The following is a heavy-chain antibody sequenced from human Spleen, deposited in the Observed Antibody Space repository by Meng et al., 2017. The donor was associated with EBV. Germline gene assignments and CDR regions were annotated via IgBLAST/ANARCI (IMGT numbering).Heavy chain of an antibody. CDR2: ISPYNGNT. Sequence: VELVQSGAKVEKPGASLKVSCKAFGYTFNNFGISWVRQAPGQGLEWMGWISPYNGNTVYAQKLQGRVSMTTDTSTNTAYMELWSLRSDDTAVYYCARDVYSGYDRLGYWGQGTLVTVSS. CDR3: ARDVYSGYDRLGY. V-gene: IGHV1-18*01. D-gene: IGHD5-12*01. J-gene: IGHJ4*02. CDR1: GYTFNNFG.